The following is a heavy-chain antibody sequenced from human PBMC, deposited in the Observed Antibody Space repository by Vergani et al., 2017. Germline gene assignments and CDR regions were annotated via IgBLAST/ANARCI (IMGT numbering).Heavy chain of an antibody. V-gene: IGHV3-23*01. Sequence: EVQLLQPEGAVVQPGGSLRLSCVASGFTFSSHAMSWVCQGHGQGLEWVSSIKNTGDSTHYADSVKGRFTISRDNPKNTLYLQRNSRRVEETAVYYCGRGSDNYNWGQGTLVTVSS. D-gene: IGHD5-24*01. CDR1: GFTFSSHA. J-gene: IGHJ4*02. CDR3: GRGSDNYN. CDR2: IKNTGDST.